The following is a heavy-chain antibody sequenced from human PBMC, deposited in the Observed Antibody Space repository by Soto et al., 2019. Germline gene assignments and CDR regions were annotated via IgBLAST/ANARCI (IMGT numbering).Heavy chain of an antibody. CDR1: GGSISSGGYS. J-gene: IGHJ4*02. CDR3: ARAEGGIFDY. V-gene: IGHV4-30-2*01. CDR2: IYHSGST. Sequence: SETLSLTCAVSGGSISSGGYSWSWIRQPPRKGLEWIGYIYHSGSTYYNPSLKSRVTISVDRSKNQFSLKLSSVTAADTAVYYCARAEGGIFDYWGQGTLVTVSS.